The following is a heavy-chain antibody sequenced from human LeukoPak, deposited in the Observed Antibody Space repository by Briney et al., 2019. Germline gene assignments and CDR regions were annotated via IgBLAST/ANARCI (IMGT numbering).Heavy chain of an antibody. CDR3: AKHPAPCPPHFDY. CDR2: ISYSGST. J-gene: IGHJ4*02. V-gene: IGHV4-59*08. Sequence: KPSETLSLTCTVSGGSISTFFWSWIRQPPGKGLEWIGFISYSGSTNYNPSLKSRVTISVDTSKTQISLRLSSVTAADTAVYYCAKHPAPCPPHFDYWGQGTLVTVSS. CDR1: GGSISTFF.